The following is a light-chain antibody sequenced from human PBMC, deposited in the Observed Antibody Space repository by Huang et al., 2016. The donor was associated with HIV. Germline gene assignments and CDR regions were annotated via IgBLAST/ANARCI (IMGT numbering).Light chain of an antibody. CDR1: QSVSSN. CDR3: QQYNNWPRT. V-gene: IGKV3-15*01. Sequence: EIVMRQSPATLSASPGERVTLSCTASQSVSSNLAWYQQKPGQGPRLLIYGASTRAPGSPARVSGSGSGKEFTLTISSLQSEDFAVYYCQQYNNWPRTFGQGTKVEIK. CDR2: GAS. J-gene: IGKJ1*01.